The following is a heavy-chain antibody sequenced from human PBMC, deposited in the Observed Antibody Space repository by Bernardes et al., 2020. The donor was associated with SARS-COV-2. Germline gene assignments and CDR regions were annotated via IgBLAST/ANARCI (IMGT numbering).Heavy chain of an antibody. D-gene: IGHD5-12*01. CDR2: VYPGDSDT. Sequence: GASLKISCKASGYSFPNFWIGWVRPIPGKGLEWVGIVYPGDSDTRYSPSFQGQVTISADKSINTAYLQWSSLKASDTAIYYCASSVVVATIFGLDYWGQGTLVTVSS. CDR1: GYSFPNFW. CDR3: ASSVVVATIFGLDY. J-gene: IGHJ4*02. V-gene: IGHV5-51*01.